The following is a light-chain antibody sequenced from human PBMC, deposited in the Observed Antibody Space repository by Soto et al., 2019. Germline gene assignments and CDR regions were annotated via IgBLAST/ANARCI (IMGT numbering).Light chain of an antibody. V-gene: IGKV3-15*01. Sequence: EIVMTHSPATLSVSPCERATLSFRASQSVSSNLAWYQQKPGQAPRLLIYGASTRATGIPARFSGSGSGTEFTLTISSLQSEDFAVHYCQQYNNWPLTFGGGTKVDI. CDR1: QSVSSN. J-gene: IGKJ4*01. CDR3: QQYNNWPLT. CDR2: GAS.